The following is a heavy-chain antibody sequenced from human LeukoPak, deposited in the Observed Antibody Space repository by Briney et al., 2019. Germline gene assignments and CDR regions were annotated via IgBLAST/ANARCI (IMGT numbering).Heavy chain of an antibody. Sequence: ASVKVSCKASGYTFTGYYMHWVRQAPGQGLEWMGWINPNSGGTNYAQKFQGWVTMTRDTSISTAYMELSRLRSDDTAVYYCARDVKSSGWPQYYLDYWGQGTLVTVSS. CDR1: GYTFTGYY. D-gene: IGHD6-19*01. V-gene: IGHV1-2*04. J-gene: IGHJ4*02. CDR2: INPNSGGT. CDR3: ARDVKSSGWPQYYLDY.